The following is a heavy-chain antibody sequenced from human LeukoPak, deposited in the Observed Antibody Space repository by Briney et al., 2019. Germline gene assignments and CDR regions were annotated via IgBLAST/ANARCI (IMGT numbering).Heavy chain of an antibody. CDR3: ARGTSKTHAFDI. CDR2: ISAYNGNT. V-gene: IGHV1-18*01. Sequence: EASVKVSCKASGYTFTSYGISWVRQAPGRGLEWMGWISAYNGNTNYAQKLQGRVTMTTDTSTGTAYMELRSLRSDDTAVYYCARGTSKTHAFDIWGQGTMVTVSS. J-gene: IGHJ3*02. CDR1: GYTFTSYG.